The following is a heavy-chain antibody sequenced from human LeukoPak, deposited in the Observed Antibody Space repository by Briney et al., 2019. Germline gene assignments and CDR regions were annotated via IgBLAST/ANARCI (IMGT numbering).Heavy chain of an antibody. V-gene: IGHV3-7*01. CDR2: IKQDGSEK. D-gene: IGHD3-10*02. CDR3: AELGITMIGGV. J-gene: IGHJ6*04. Sequence: GGSLRLSCVASRFTFSRSWMSWVRQAPGKGLEWVANIKQDGSEKYYVDSVKGRFTISRDNAKNSLYLQMNSLRAEDTAVYYCAELGITMIGGVWGKGTTVTISS. CDR1: RFTFSRSW.